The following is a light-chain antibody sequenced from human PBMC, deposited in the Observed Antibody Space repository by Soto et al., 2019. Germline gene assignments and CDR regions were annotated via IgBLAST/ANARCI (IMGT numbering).Light chain of an antibody. CDR1: QSVSSN. CDR2: GAS. V-gene: IGKV3-15*01. J-gene: IGKJ3*01. Sequence: EIVMTQSPATLSVSPGERATLSCRASQSVSSNLAWYQQKPGQAPRLLIYGASHRATGIPARFSGSGSGTEFTLTISSLQSEDFAVYYCQQYNNWPRTFGPGTKVDIK. CDR3: QQYNNWPRT.